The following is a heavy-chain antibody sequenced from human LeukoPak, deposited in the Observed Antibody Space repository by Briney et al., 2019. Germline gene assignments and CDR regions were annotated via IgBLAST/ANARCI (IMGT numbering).Heavy chain of an antibody. CDR2: IYYSGNT. J-gene: IGHJ4*02. D-gene: IGHD2-2*01. Sequence: KSSETLSLTCTVSGGSISSGSYYWGWIRQPPGKGLEWIGSIYYSGNTYYNPSLKSPVTISVDTSKNQFSLKLSSVTASDTAVYYCARRTSSILFDYWGQGTLVTVFS. CDR3: ARRTSSILFDY. CDR1: GGSISSGSYY. V-gene: IGHV4-39*01.